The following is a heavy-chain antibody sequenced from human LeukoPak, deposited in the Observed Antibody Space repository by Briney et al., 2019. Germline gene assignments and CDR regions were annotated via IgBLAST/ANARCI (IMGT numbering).Heavy chain of an antibody. CDR1: GGSISPYY. Sequence: SETLSLTCTVSGGSISPYYWSWIRQPPGKGLEWIGYIHYSGTTNYNPSLKSRVILSVDTSKNQLSLKLSSVTAADTAVYYCARDRYFDLWGRGALVTVSS. J-gene: IGHJ2*01. CDR2: IHYSGTT. V-gene: IGHV4-59*01. CDR3: ARDRYFDL.